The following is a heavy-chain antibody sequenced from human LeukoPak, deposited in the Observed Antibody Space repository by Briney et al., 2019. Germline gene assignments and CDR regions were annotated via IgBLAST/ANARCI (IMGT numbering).Heavy chain of an antibody. Sequence: GGSLRLSCRVSGFNFNRFWMSWVRQAPGKGLEWVANIKQDGSEKYYVDSVKGRFTISRDNAKNSLYLQMNSLRAEDTAVYYCARDLGRTYYYGSGNDYWGQGTLVTVSS. CDR1: GFNFNRFW. CDR3: ARDLGRTYYYGSGNDY. V-gene: IGHV3-7*03. D-gene: IGHD3-10*01. J-gene: IGHJ4*02. CDR2: IKQDGSEK.